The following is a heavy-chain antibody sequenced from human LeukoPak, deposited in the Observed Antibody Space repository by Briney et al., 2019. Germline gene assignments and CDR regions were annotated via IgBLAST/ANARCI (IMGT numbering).Heavy chain of an antibody. CDR2: IYYSGST. D-gene: IGHD2-2*01. CDR3: ARVHCSSTSCYGDDAFDI. V-gene: IGHV4-59*01. CDR1: GDSMSSYY. Sequence: SETLSLTCTVSGDSMSSYYWSWIRQPPGKGLEWIGYIYYSGSTNYNPSLKSRVTISVDTSKNQFSLKLSSVTAADTAVYYCARVHCSSTSCYGDDAFDIWGQGTMVTVSS. J-gene: IGHJ3*02.